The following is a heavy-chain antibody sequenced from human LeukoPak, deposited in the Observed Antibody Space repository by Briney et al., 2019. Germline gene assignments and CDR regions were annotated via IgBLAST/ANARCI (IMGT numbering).Heavy chain of an antibody. V-gene: IGHV3-48*01. CDR3: ARDGRGDYCSGGSCLMFDP. CDR2: ISSSSSTI. Sequence: GGSLRLSCAASGFTFSSYSMNWVRQAPGKGLEWVSYISSSSSTIYYADSVKGRFTISRDNAKNSLYLQMNSLRAEDTAVYYCARDGRGDYCSGGSCLMFDPWGQGTLVTVSS. CDR1: GFTFSSYS. J-gene: IGHJ5*02. D-gene: IGHD2-15*01.